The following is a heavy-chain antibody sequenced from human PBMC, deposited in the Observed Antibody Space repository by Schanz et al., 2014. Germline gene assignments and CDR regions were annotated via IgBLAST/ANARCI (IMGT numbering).Heavy chain of an antibody. V-gene: IGHV1-69*02. CDR1: GGTFSTYT. CDR2: IIPILGIA. D-gene: IGHD2-15*01. CDR3: ARGGGPEDVFDI. J-gene: IGHJ3*02. Sequence: QVQLVQSGAEVKKPGSSVKVSCKASGGTFSTYTISWVRQAPGQGLEWMGRIIPILGIANYAQNFQGRVTITADKSTSTAYMELSSLRSDDTAVYYCARGGGPEDVFDIGGQGTILTVSS.